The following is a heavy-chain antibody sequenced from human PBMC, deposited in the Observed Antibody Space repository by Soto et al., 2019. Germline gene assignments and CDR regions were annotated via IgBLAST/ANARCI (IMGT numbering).Heavy chain of an antibody. CDR1: GYTFTGYY. D-gene: IGHD3-10*01. V-gene: IGHV1-2*02. CDR2: INPNSGGT. Sequence: ASVKVSCKASGYTFTGYYMHWVRQAPGQGLEWMGWINPNSGGTNYAQKFQGRVTMTRDTSISTAYMELSRLRSDDTAVSYCAREGYYGSGSYYLPAGYYYYGMDVWGQGTTVTVSS. J-gene: IGHJ6*02. CDR3: AREGYYGSGSYYLPAGYYYYGMDV.